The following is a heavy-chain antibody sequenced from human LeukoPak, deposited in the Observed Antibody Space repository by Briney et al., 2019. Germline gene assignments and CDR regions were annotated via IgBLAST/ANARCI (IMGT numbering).Heavy chain of an antibody. CDR1: GFTFSSYE. J-gene: IGHJ4*02. D-gene: IGHD3-10*01. V-gene: IGHV3-48*03. CDR2: ISSCGSTI. Sequence: PGGSLRLSCAASGFTFSSYEMNWVRQAPGRGLEWVSYISSCGSTIYYADSVKGRFTISRDNAKNSLYLQMNSLRAEDTAVYYCARDGTMVRGVMGYWGQGTLVTVSS. CDR3: ARDGTMVRGVMGY.